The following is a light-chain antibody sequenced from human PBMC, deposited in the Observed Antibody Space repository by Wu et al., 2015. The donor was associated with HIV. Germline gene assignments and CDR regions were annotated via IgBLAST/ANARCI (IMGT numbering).Light chain of an antibody. CDR1: QSVSSN. CDR3: QQYGSSLWT. Sequence: EIVMTQSPATLSVSPGERATLSCRASQSVSSNLAWYQQRPGQAPRLLIYGASSRATGIPDRFSGSGSGTDFTLTISRLEPEDFAVYYCQQYGSSLWTFGQGTEGGKSN. J-gene: IGKJ1*01. CDR2: GAS. V-gene: IGKV3-20*01.